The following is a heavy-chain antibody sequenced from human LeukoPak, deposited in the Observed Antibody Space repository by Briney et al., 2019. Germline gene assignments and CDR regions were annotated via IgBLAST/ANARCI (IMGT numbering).Heavy chain of an antibody. CDR3: ARATSTAWFDY. Sequence: SETLSLTCTVSGGSVSSYFWSWIRQPPGKGLEWIGYSFYSGSTNYNPSLKSRVTISVDTFKNQFSLKLTSVTAADTAVYYCARATSTAWFDYWGQGTLVTVSS. CDR1: GGSVSSYF. CDR2: SFYSGST. J-gene: IGHJ4*02. V-gene: IGHV4-59*02. D-gene: IGHD2-21*02.